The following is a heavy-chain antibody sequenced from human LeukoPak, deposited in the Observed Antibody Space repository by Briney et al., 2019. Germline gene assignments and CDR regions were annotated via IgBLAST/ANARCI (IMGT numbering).Heavy chain of an antibody. J-gene: IGHJ6*02. CDR3: ARFLVAAPLYYGMDV. V-gene: IGHV1-69*13. D-gene: IGHD6-13*01. CDR1: GGTFSSYA. Sequence: ASVKVSCKASGGTFSSYAISWVRRAPGQGLEWMGGIIPIFGTANYAQKFQGRVTITADESTSTAYMELSSLRSEDTAVYYCARFLVAAPLYYGMDVWGQGTTVTVSS. CDR2: IIPIFGTA.